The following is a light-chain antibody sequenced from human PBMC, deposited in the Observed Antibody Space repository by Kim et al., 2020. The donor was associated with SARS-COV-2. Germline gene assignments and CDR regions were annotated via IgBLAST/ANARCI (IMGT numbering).Light chain of an antibody. CDR1: QGISSY. CDR2: AAS. V-gene: IGKV1-8*01. CDR3: QQYYSYPWT. J-gene: IGKJ1*01. Sequence: ASTGDRVTIPCRASQGISSYLAWYQQKPGKAPKLLIYAASTLQSGVPSMFSGSGSGTDFTLTISCLQSEDFATYYCQQYYSYPWTFGQGTKVDIK.